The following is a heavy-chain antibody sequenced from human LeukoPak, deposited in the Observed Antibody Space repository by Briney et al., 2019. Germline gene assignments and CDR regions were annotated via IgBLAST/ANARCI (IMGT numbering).Heavy chain of an antibody. D-gene: IGHD2-2*01. CDR3: ARQGVVPENFDY. CDR1: GFTFSNYW. CDR2: IKQDGSEK. Sequence: PGGSLRLPCGASGFTFSNYWMSWIRQAPGKGLEWVANIKQDGSEKFYVDSVRGRFTIPRDNAKKSLYLQMNNLRAEDTAVYYCARQGVVPENFDYWGQGTLVTVSS. V-gene: IGHV3-7*01. J-gene: IGHJ4*02.